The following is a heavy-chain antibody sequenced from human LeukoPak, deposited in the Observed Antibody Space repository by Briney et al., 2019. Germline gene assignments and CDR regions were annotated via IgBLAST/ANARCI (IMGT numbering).Heavy chain of an antibody. Sequence: SETLSLTCTVSGGSISIYYWSWIRQPAGKGLEWIGRIYTSGNTHYNPSLKSRVTISVDTSKNQFSLKLSSVTAADTAVYYCARVQLWFGTYYMDVWGKGTTVTVSS. CDR1: GGSISIYY. D-gene: IGHD3-10*01. J-gene: IGHJ6*03. V-gene: IGHV4-4*07. CDR2: IYTSGNT. CDR3: ARVQLWFGTYYMDV.